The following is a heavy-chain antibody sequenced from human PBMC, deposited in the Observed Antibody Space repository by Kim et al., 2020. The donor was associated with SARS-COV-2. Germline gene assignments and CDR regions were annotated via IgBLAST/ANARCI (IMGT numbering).Heavy chain of an antibody. V-gene: IGHV3-48*03. Sequence: DPVKGRFTISRDNAKDSVYLQMTSLGADDTAVYYCARGGEIVVVPAAQFEYWGQGILVTVSS. CDR3: ARGGEIVVVPAAQFEY. J-gene: IGHJ4*02. D-gene: IGHD2-2*01.